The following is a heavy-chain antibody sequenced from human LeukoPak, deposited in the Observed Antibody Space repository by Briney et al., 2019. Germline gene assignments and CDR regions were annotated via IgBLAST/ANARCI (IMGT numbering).Heavy chain of an antibody. J-gene: IGHJ3*02. CDR2: ISGSGGST. CDR1: GFTFSSYA. V-gene: IGHV3-23*01. D-gene: IGHD2/OR15-2a*01. Sequence: PGGSLRLSCAASGFTFSSYAMSWVRQAPGKGLEWVSAISGSGGSTYYADSVKGRFTISRDNSKNTLYLQMNSLRAEDTAVYYCANPNRGLGAFDIWGQGTMVTVSS. CDR3: ANPNRGLGAFDI.